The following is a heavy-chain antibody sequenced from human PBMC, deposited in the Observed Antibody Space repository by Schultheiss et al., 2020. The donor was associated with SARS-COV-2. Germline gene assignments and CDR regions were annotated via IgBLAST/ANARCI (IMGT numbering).Heavy chain of an antibody. CDR1: GGSISSSNW. D-gene: IGHD2-2*01. J-gene: IGHJ4*02. V-gene: IGHV4-4*02. CDR3: ASRPVPAAGFDY. Sequence: SETLSLTCAVSGGSISSSNWWSWVRQSPGKGLEWIGEIYHSGSTNYNPSLKSRVTISVDTSKNQFSLHLTSVTAADTAVYYCASRPVPAAGFDYWGQGTLVTVSS. CDR2: IYHSGST.